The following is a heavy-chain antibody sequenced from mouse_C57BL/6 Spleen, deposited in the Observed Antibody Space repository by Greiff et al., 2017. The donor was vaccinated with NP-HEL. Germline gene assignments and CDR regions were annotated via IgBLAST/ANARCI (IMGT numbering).Heavy chain of an antibody. CDR1: GYTFTSYW. J-gene: IGHJ1*03. Sequence: VKLQQPGAELVRPGSSVKLSCKASGYTFTSYWMHWVKQRPIQGLEWIGNIDPSDSETHYNQKFKDKATLTVDKSSSTAYMQLSSLTSEDSAVYYCARGGVVASYWYFDVWGTGTTVTVSS. CDR2: IDPSDSET. D-gene: IGHD1-1*01. CDR3: ARGGVVASYWYFDV. V-gene: IGHV1-52*01.